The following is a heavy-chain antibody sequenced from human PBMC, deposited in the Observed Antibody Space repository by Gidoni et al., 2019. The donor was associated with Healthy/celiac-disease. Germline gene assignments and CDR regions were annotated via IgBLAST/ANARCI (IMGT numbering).Heavy chain of an antibody. V-gene: IGHV3-21*01. CDR2: ISSSSSYI. Sequence: EVQLVESGGGLVKPGGSLRLSCAASGFTFSSYSMNWVRQAPGKGLEWVSSISSSSSYIYYADSVKGRFTISRDNAKNSLYLQMNSLRAEDTAVYYCARDSGADYDILTGYYYFDYWGQGTLVTVSS. CDR1: GFTFSSYS. J-gene: IGHJ4*02. D-gene: IGHD3-9*01. CDR3: ARDSGADYDILTGYYYFDY.